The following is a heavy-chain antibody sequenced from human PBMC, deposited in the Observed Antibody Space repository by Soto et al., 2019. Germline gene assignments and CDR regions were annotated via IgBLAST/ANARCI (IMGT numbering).Heavy chain of an antibody. D-gene: IGHD2-8*01. V-gene: IGHV1-18*01. J-gene: IGHJ3*02. CDR2: ISAYNGNT. CDR1: GYTFTSYG. Sequence: ASVKVSCKASGYTFTSYGISWVRQAPGQGLEWMGWISAYNGNTNYAQKLQGRVTMTTDTSTSTAYMELRSLRSDDTAVYYCAIIMAHGNAFDIWGQGTMVTVSS. CDR3: AIIMAHGNAFDI.